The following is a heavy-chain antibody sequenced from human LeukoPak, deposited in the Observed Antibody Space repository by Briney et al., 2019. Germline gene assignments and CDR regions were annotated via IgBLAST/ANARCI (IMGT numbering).Heavy chain of an antibody. V-gene: IGHV3-21*01. Sequence: GGSLRLSCAASGFTFSSYNMNWVRQAPGKGLEWVSSISSGSSYIYYADSVKGRFTISRGNAKNSLYLQMNSLRAEDTAVYYCASVAVAGYFDSWGQGTLVTVSS. CDR1: GFTFSSYN. CDR2: ISSGSSYI. CDR3: ASVAVAGYFDS. D-gene: IGHD6-19*01. J-gene: IGHJ4*02.